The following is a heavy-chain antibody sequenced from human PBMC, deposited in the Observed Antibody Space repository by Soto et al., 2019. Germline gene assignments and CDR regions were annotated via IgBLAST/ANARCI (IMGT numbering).Heavy chain of an antibody. CDR2: VIPILGTA. Sequence: QVQLVQSGAEVKKPGSSVKVSCTASGGSLRNSVISWVRQAPAQRLEWMGGVIPILGTANYAQKFQGRVTMTADEATSTASMDLSSLSPVDTAVYYCARLGHPGHWGPGTLVIVSS. CDR1: GGSLRNSV. CDR3: ARLGHPGH. J-gene: IGHJ4*02. V-gene: IGHV1-69*01.